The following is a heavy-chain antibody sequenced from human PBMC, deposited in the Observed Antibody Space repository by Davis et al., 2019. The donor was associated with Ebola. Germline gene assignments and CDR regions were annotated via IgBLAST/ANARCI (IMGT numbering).Heavy chain of an antibody. CDR1: GGSFSGYY. J-gene: IGHJ4*02. V-gene: IGHV4-34*01. CDR3: ARHVFGSELQWLDH. D-gene: IGHD6-19*01. Sequence: SETLSLTCAVYGGSFSGYYWSWIRQPPGKGLEWIGEINHSGSTNYNPSLKSRVTISVDTSKNQFSLKLCSVTAADTAVYYCARHVFGSELQWLDHWGQGTLVTVSS. CDR2: INHSGST.